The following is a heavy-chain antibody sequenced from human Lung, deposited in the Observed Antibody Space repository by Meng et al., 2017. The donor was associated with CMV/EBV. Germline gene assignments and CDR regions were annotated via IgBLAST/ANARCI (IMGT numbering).Heavy chain of an antibody. J-gene: IGHJ4*01. V-gene: IGHV3-15*01. CDR1: GFTFSTAW. Sequence: GESLKISCAASGFTFSTAWMSWVRQAPGKGLEWVGRIKSKTDGGTTDYAAPVKGRFTMSRDDLRNTLYLQMNSLKTDDTGVYYCTTGRRFDYWGHGTLVTVSS. CDR2: IKSKTDGGTT. CDR3: TTGRRFDY.